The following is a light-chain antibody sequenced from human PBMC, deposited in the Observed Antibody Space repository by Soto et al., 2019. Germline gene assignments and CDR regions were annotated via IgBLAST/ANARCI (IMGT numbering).Light chain of an antibody. CDR1: QSVSSN. J-gene: IGKJ1*01. V-gene: IGKV3-15*01. Sequence: EIVMTQSPATLSVSPGERATRSCRASQSVSSNLAWYQQKPGQAPRFLIYGAFTRATGIPARFSGSGSGTEFTLTISSLQSEDFAVYYCQQYNNWPTFGQGTKVEIK. CDR3: QQYNNWPT. CDR2: GAF.